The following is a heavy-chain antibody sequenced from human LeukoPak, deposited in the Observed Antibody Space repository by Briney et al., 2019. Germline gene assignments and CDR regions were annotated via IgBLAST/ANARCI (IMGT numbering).Heavy chain of an antibody. Sequence: GGSLRLSCAASGFTVSSNYMSWVRQAPGKGLEWVSVIYSGGSTYYADSVKGRFTISRDNSKNTLYLQMNSLRAEDTAVYYCARDRPHILTGGSYYYYYGMDVWGQGTTVTVSS. CDR2: IYSGGST. D-gene: IGHD3-9*01. J-gene: IGHJ6*02. CDR3: ARDRPHILTGGSYYYYYGMDV. V-gene: IGHV3-66*01. CDR1: GFTVSSNY.